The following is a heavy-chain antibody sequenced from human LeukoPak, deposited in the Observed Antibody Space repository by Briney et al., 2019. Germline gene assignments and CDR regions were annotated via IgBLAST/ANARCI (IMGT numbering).Heavy chain of an antibody. Sequence: ASVKVSCKASGYTFTGYYMYWVRQAPGQGLECMGWISPNSGDTKSAQNFQGRVTMTRDTSISTAYMGLSRLTSDDTAAYYCARVNIRQSLKYSYYMDVWGKGTTVTVSS. CDR1: GYTFTGYY. CDR3: ARVNIRQSLKYSYYMDV. CDR2: ISPNSGDT. D-gene: IGHD2/OR15-2a*01. V-gene: IGHV1-2*02. J-gene: IGHJ6*03.